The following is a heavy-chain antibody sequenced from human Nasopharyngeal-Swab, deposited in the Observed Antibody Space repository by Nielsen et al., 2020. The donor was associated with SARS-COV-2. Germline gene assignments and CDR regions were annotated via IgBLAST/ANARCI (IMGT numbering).Heavy chain of an antibody. J-gene: IGHJ4*02. CDR2: ISGSGGST. CDR3: AKGIRYGDYVFDY. Sequence: WIRRPPGKGLEWVSAISGSGGSTYYADSVKGRFTISRDNSKNTLYLQMNSLRAEDTAVYYCAKGIRYGDYVFDYWGQGTLVTVSS. D-gene: IGHD4-17*01. V-gene: IGHV3-23*01.